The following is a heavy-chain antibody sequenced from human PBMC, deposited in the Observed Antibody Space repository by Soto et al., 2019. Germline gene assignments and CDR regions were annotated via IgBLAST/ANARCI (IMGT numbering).Heavy chain of an antibody. Sequence: GGSLRLSCAASGITFSNNTINWVRQAPGRGLEWVSSISGSGSYRYHADSVKGRFTISKDNARNSLFLQMDSLRAEDTAVYYCARLSAFSLDVWGQGTTVTVSS. CDR3: ARLSAFSLDV. J-gene: IGHJ6*02. CDR1: GITFSNNT. V-gene: IGHV3-21*01. CDR2: ISGSGSYR.